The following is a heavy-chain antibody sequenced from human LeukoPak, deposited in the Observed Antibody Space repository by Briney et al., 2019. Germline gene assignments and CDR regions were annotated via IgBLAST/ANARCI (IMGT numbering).Heavy chain of an antibody. CDR2: INSDGSST. CDR1: GFNFSGYW. D-gene: IGHD2-15*01. CDR3: ARDYCSGGSCSLGDAFDI. V-gene: IGHV3-74*01. J-gene: IGHJ3*02. Sequence: GGSLRLSCAASGFNFSGYWMHWVRQAPGKGLVWVSRINSDGSSTSYADSVKGRFTISRDNAKNTLYLQMNSLRAEDTAVYYCARDYCSGGSCSLGDAFDIWGQGAMVTVSS.